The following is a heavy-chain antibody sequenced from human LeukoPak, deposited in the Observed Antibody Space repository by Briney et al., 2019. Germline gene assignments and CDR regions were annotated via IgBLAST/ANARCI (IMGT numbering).Heavy chain of an antibody. D-gene: IGHD6-13*01. CDR3: ARSIAAAGRFFDY. CDR2: INPNSGGT. Sequence: ASVKVSCKASGYIFTSYYMHWVRQAPGQGLEWMGWINPNSGGTNYAQKFQGWVTMTRDASISTAYMELSRLRSDDTAVYYCARSIAAAGRFFDYWGQGTLVTVSS. J-gene: IGHJ4*02. V-gene: IGHV1-2*04. CDR1: GYIFTSYY.